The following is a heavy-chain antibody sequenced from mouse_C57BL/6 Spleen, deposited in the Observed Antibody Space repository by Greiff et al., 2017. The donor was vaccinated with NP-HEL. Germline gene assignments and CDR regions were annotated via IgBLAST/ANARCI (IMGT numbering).Heavy chain of an antibody. CDR2: LWSGGST. Sequence: QVQLKESGPGLVQPSQSLSITCTVSGFSLTSYGVHWVRQSPGKGLEWLGVLWSGGSTDYNAAFISRLSISKDNSKSQVFFKMNSLQADDTAIYYCARKRNYGSSPDYYAMDYWGQGTSVTVSS. CDR1: GFSLTSYG. D-gene: IGHD1-1*01. V-gene: IGHV2-2*01. J-gene: IGHJ4*01. CDR3: ARKRNYGSSPDYYAMDY.